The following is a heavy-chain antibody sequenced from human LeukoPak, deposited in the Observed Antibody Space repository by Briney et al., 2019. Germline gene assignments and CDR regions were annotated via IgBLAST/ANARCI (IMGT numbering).Heavy chain of an antibody. Sequence: GGSLRLSCTASGFTFSSYAMSWVRQAPGKGLEWVSTISGSGGSTYYADSVKGRFTTSRDNSKNTLFLQMNSLRAEDTAVYYCAKRGGDGNPHEYWGQGTLVTVSS. J-gene: IGHJ4*02. CDR1: GFTFSSYA. V-gene: IGHV3-23*01. CDR2: ISGSGGST. D-gene: IGHD3-16*01. CDR3: AKRGGDGNPHEY.